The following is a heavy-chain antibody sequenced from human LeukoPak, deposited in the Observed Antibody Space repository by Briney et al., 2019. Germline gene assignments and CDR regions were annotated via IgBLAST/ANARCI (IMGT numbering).Heavy chain of an antibody. V-gene: IGHV4-34*01. Sequence: PSETLSLTCAVYGGSFSGYYWSWIRQPPGKGLEWIGEINHSGSTNYNPSLKSRVTISVDTSKNQFSLKLSSVTAADTAVYYCARHPLLTRYCSGGSCPYYFDYWGQGTLVTVSS. CDR3: ARHPLLTRYCSGGSCPYYFDY. CDR1: GGSFSGYY. J-gene: IGHJ4*02. D-gene: IGHD2-15*01. CDR2: INHSGST.